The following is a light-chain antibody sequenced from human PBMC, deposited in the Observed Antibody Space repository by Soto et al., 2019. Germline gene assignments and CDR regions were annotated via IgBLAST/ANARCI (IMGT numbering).Light chain of an antibody. V-gene: IGKV1-17*01. J-gene: IGKJ1*01. Sequence: DIQMTQSPSSLSASVGDRVTITCRASQGIRNDLSWYQQKPGKAPKLLIYKASSLESGVPSRFSGSGSGTEFTLTISSLQPDDFATYYCQQYNSYPTFGQGTKVDIK. CDR3: QQYNSYPT. CDR2: KAS. CDR1: QGIRND.